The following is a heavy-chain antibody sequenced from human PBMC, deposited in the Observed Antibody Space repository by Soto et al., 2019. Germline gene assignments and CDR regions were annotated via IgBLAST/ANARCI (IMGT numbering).Heavy chain of an antibody. CDR1: GGSFSGYY. V-gene: IGHV4-34*01. D-gene: IGHD5-12*01. CDR2: INHSGST. J-gene: IGHJ5*02. Sequence: PSETLSLTCAVYGGSFSGYYWSWIRQPPGKGLEWIGEINHSGSTNYNPSLKRRVTISVDTSKNQFSLKLSSVTAADTAVYYCARLYSGYDLAPHNWIDPWGQGTLVTVSS. CDR3: ARLYSGYDLAPHNWIDP.